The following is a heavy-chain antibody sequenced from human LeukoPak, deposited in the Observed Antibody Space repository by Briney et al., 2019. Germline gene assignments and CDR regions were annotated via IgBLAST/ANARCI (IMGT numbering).Heavy chain of an antibody. V-gene: IGHV1-46*01. J-gene: IGHJ4*02. CDR1: GYNLTSYY. CDR2: INPSGGST. Sequence: ASVKVSCKASGYNLTSYYMHWVRQAPGQGLEWMGIINPSGGSTNYAQKFQGRVTMTRDMSTSTVYMELSSLRSEDTAMYYCARDNIEGGPGLELIFDYWGQGTLVTVSS. CDR3: ARDNIEGGPGLELIFDY. D-gene: IGHD1-7*01.